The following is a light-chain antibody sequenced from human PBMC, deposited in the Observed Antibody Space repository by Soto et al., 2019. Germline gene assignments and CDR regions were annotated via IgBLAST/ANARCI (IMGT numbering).Light chain of an antibody. CDR1: SSDVGGYNY. CDR3: SSYTGSSTYVV. CDR2: DVN. V-gene: IGLV2-14*01. J-gene: IGLJ2*01. Sequence: QSALTQPASVSGSPGQSITISCTGTSSDVGGYNYVSWYQQHPGKAHKLMIYDVNNRPSGVSNRFSGSKSGNTASLTISGLQAEDEADYYCSSYTGSSTYVVFGGGTKVTVL.